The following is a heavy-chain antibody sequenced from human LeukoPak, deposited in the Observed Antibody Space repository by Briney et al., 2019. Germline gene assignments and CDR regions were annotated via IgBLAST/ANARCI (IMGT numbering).Heavy chain of an antibody. CDR2: MNPNSGNT. CDR3: ARGPFSYYDLWSGYFQQLNYFDY. CDR1: RYTFTSYD. J-gene: IGHJ4*02. V-gene: IGHV1-8*03. D-gene: IGHD3-3*01. Sequence: ASVKVSCKASRYTFTSYDINWVRQATGQGLEWMGWMNPNSGNTGYAQKFQGRVTISRKTSISTAYMELSSLRSEDTAVYYCARGPFSYYDLWSGYFQQLNYFDYWGQGTLVTVSS.